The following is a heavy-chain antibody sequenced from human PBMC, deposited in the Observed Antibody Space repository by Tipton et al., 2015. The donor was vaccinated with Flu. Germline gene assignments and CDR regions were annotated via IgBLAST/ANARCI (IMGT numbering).Heavy chain of an antibody. Sequence: LRLSCAVSGNSIRSSNYYWGWIRQPPGKGLEWIGNIFHSGNTYHNPSLKSRVTISLDTSKNQFSLKLSSVTAADTAVYYCARRDYSNYVSEPKNWFDPWGQGALVTVPS. CDR2: IFHSGNT. V-gene: IGHV4-38-2*01. CDR3: ARRDYSNYVSEPKNWFDP. D-gene: IGHD4-11*01. J-gene: IGHJ5*02. CDR1: GNSIRSSNYY.